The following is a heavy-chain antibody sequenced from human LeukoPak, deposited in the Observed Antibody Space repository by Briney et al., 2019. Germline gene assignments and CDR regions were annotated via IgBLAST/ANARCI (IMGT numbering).Heavy chain of an antibody. V-gene: IGHV3-7*01. CDR2: IKQDGSEK. J-gene: IGHJ4*02. Sequence: GGSLRLSCAASGFTFSDYWMSWVRQAPGKGLEYVANIKQDGSEKYYVDSVKGRFTISRDNAKNSLYLQMNSLRAEDMAVYYCALRFKGGRGYDYWGQGTLVNVSS. CDR1: GFTFSDYW. D-gene: IGHD3-16*01. CDR3: ALRFKGGRGYDY.